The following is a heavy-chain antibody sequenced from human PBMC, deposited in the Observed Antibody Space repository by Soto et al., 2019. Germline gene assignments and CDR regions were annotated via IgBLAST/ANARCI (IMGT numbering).Heavy chain of an antibody. D-gene: IGHD6-13*01. CDR2: ICPGGGA. CDR1: GGSFSGYC. V-gene: IGHV4-34*01. Sequence: VQLQQWGAGLLKPSETLSLTCAVYGGSFSGYCWSWIRQTPGERLEWVGDICPGGGATYNPSLKSRVSVAMDPSKNQFSLKLNSVMAADTAVYYCAGYSNSWSKYVKHWGRGSLVTVSS. J-gene: IGHJ1*01. CDR3: AGYSNSWSKYVKH.